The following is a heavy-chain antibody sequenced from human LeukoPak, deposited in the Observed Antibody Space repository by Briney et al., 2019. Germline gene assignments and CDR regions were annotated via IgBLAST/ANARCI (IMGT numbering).Heavy chain of an antibody. J-gene: IGHJ3*02. V-gene: IGHV1-18*01. Sequence: ASVKVSCKASGYTFTSYGISWVRQAPGQGLEWMGWISAYNGNTNYAQKLQGRVTMTTDTSTSTAYMELRSLRSDDTAVYNCARAPYQGDAFDIWGQGTMVTVSS. D-gene: IGHD2-2*01. CDR2: ISAYNGNT. CDR3: ARAPYQGDAFDI. CDR1: GYTFTSYG.